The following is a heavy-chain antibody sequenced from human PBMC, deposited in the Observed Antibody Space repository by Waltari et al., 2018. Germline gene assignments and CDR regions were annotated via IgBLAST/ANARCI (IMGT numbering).Heavy chain of an antibody. D-gene: IGHD6-19*01. CDR1: GGPITSRSYY. Sequence: QVQLQESGPGLVKPSQTRSLTCTVSGGPITSRSYYWSWFRQPPGKGLEWIGYVYSGVSTYYNPSLMTRVDISKHTSTNQFSLKLTSVTAADTAVYYCARVTAVTGTGGMDVWGQGTTVIVSS. V-gene: IGHV4-30-4*01. J-gene: IGHJ6*02. CDR2: VYSGVST. CDR3: ARVTAVTGTGGMDV.